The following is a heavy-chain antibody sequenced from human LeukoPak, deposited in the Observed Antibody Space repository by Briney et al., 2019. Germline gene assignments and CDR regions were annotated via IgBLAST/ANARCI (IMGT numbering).Heavy chain of an antibody. CDR3: AKPIGMAAGAFDI. V-gene: IGHV3-30*02. J-gene: IGHJ3*02. Sequence: GGSLRLSCAASGFTFSSYGMHWVRQAPGKGLEWVAFIRYDGSNKYYADSVKGRFTITRDNSENTLYLQMNSLRAEDTAVYYCAKPIGMAAGAFDIWGQGTMVTVSS. D-gene: IGHD6-25*01. CDR2: IRYDGSNK. CDR1: GFTFSSYG.